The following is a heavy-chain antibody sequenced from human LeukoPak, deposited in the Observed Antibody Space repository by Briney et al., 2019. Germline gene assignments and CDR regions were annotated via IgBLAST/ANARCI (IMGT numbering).Heavy chain of an antibody. CDR1: GYTFTGYY. CDR2: INPNSGGT. Sequence: GSSVKVSCKASGYTFTGYYMHWVRQAPARGRAGMGWINPNSGGTNYAQTFQGRVTLTRDTSISTAYMELSRLRSDDTAVYYCARGEAEVAAAFDIWGQGTIVTVSS. J-gene: IGHJ3*02. CDR3: ARGEAEVAAAFDI. D-gene: IGHD3-16*01. V-gene: IGHV1-2*02.